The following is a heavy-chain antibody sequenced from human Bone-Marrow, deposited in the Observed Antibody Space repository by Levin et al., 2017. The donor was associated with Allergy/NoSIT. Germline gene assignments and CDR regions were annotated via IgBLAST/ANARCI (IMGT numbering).Heavy chain of an antibody. CDR1: GFTFSSYG. V-gene: IGHV3-30*18. CDR2: ISYDGSNK. D-gene: IGHD3-10*01. CDR3: AKDPKPLLWFGGNWFDP. Sequence: TGGSLRLSCAASGFTFSSYGMHWVRQAPGKGLEWVAVISYDGSNKYYADSVKGRFTISRDNSKNTLYLQMNSLRAEDTAVYYCAKDPKPLLWFGGNWFDPWGQGTLVTVSS. J-gene: IGHJ5*02.